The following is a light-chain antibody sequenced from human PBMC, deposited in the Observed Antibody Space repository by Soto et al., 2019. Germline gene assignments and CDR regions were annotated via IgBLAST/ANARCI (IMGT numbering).Light chain of an antibody. Sequence: EIVLTQSPATLSSFPGDRVTLYCRASQYITTRLAWYQHRPGHAPRLLIYQTSIRAAVIPARFSASGSGTDFTLTISDVQPEDFALYYCHQRQSWPRTFGQGTKVDIK. CDR1: QYITTR. CDR3: HQRQSWPRT. J-gene: IGKJ1*01. V-gene: IGKV3-11*01. CDR2: QTS.